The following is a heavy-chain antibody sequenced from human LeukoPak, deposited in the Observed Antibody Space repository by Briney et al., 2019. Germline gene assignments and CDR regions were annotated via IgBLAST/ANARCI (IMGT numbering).Heavy chain of an antibody. J-gene: IGHJ4*02. CDR3: AKERKLLPFDC. CDR1: GFTFSSYA. V-gene: IGHV3-23*01. CDR2: ISGSGGST. D-gene: IGHD4-23*01. Sequence: GGSLRLSCAASGFTFSSYAMSWVRQAPGKGLEWVSAISGSGGSTYYADSMRGRFTVSRDNSKNTLYLQMDSLRPEDTAVYYCAKERKLLPFDCWGQGTPVTVSS.